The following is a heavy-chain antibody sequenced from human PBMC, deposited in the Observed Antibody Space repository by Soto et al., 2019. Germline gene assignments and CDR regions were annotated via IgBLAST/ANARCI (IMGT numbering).Heavy chain of an antibody. CDR1: GFTVSSNY. CDR3: ARDPPATRHGMDV. CDR2: IYSGGST. J-gene: IGHJ6*02. V-gene: IGHV3-53*02. Sequence: EVQLMETGGGLIQPGGSLRLSCAASGFTVSSNYMSWVRQAPGKGLEWVSVIYSGGSTYYADSVRGRFTISRDNSKNTPYLQMKSLRAEDTAVYYCARDPPATRHGMDVWGQGTTVTVSS.